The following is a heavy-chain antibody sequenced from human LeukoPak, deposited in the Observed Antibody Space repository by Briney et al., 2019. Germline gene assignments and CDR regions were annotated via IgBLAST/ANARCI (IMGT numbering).Heavy chain of an antibody. CDR3: AILTVTTAY. J-gene: IGHJ4*02. CDR1: GFTFSDYY. D-gene: IGHD4-17*01. V-gene: IGHV3-11*01. Sequence: KPGGSLRLSCAASGFTFSDYYMSWMRQAPGKGLEWVSYISNSGITIHYADSVRGRFTISRDNAKNSLYLQMNSLRAEDTAVYYRAILTVTTAYWGQGTLVTVSS. CDR2: ISNSGITI.